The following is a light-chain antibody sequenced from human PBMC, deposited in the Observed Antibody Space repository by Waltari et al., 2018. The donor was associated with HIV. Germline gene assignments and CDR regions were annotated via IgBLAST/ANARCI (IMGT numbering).Light chain of an antibody. CDR3: QAWDSSTGV. Sequence: SYELTQPPSVSVSPGQTASITCSGDKLGDEYACWYQQKPGQSPVLVIYQDSRRPSGSPERFSGSNSGNTATLTISGTQAMDEADYYCQAWDSSTGVFGTGTKVTVL. J-gene: IGLJ1*01. CDR1: KLGDEY. V-gene: IGLV3-1*01. CDR2: QDS.